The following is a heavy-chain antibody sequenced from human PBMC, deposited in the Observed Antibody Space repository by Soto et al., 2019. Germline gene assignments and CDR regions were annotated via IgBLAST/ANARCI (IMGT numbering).Heavy chain of an antibody. Sequence: PGGSLRLACAASGFTFSTYGMHWVRQAPGKGLEWVAVISNDGSNKYYADSVKGRFTISRDDSKNTVYLQMNSLRPEDTAVYYCARDHHNSGWPNVGNYWGRGTLVTVSS. V-gene: IGHV3-30*03. CDR2: ISNDGSNK. CDR1: GFTFSTYG. J-gene: IGHJ4*02. D-gene: IGHD6-25*01. CDR3: ARDHHNSGWPNVGNY.